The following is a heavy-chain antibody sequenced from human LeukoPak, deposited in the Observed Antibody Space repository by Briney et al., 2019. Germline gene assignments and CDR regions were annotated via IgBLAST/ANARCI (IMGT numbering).Heavy chain of an antibody. V-gene: IGHV4-59*12. CDR1: GGSITSYY. CDR3: ARDLRGYSFGYFDY. Sequence: SETLSLTCTVSGGSITSYYWSWIRQPPGKGLEWIGHFYYTGSTNYNPSLKSRVTISAETSRNQFSLKLSSVTAADTAVYYCARDLRGYSFGYFDYWGQGTLVIVSS. CDR2: FYYTGST. J-gene: IGHJ4*02. D-gene: IGHD5-18*01.